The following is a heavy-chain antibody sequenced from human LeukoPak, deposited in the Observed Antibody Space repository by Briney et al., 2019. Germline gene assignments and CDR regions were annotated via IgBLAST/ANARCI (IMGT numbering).Heavy chain of an antibody. D-gene: IGHD3-16*02. CDR1: GGSISSSSYY. CDR2: IYYSGST. J-gene: IGHJ4*02. Sequence: PSETLSLTCTVSGGSISSSSYYWGWIRQPPGKGLEWIGSIYYSGSTYYNPSLKSRVTISVDTSKNQFSLKLSSVTAADTAVYYCAKGSGGVIVPPDYWGQGTLVTVSS. CDR3: AKGSGGVIVPPDY. V-gene: IGHV4-39*01.